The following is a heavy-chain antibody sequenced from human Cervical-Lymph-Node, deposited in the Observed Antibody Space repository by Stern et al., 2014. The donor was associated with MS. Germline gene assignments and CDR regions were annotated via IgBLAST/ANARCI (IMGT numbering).Heavy chain of an antibody. D-gene: IGHD1-26*01. Sequence: VHLVESGAEVKKPGSSVKVSCKASGGTFSSYAIRWVRQAPGQGLEGMGGIIPIFGTANYAQKFQGRVRITADESTSPAYMELSSLRSEDTAVYYCARGELKEGLVRGMDVWGQGTTVTVSS. CDR1: GGTFSSYA. J-gene: IGHJ6*02. CDR3: ARGELKEGLVRGMDV. V-gene: IGHV1-69*01. CDR2: IIPIFGTA.